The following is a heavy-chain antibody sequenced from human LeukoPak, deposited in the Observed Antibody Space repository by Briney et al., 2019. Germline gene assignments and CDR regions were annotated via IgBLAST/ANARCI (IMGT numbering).Heavy chain of an antibody. CDR2: IDPRSGGT. CDR1: GYTFTGYY. CDR3: TRDLTISGPIGY. Sequence: ASVKVSCKASGYTFTGYYMHWVRQAPGQGLEWVGRIDPRSGGTNYAQKFQDRVTLTRDASIGTAYMELSRLRSDDTAFYYCTRDLTISGPIGYWGQETLVTVSS. V-gene: IGHV1-2*06. D-gene: IGHD3-9*01. J-gene: IGHJ4*02.